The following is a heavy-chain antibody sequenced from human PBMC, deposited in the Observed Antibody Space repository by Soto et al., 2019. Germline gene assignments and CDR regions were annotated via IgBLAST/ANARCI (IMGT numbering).Heavy chain of an antibody. D-gene: IGHD3-22*01. CDR2: FSSKGGTT. CDR1: GFSFSNYA. CDR3: ARDRDSSGYYGYQYYGMDV. J-gene: IGHJ6*02. Sequence: PGGSLRLSCSASGFSFSNYAMHWVRQAPGKGLQYVSGFSSKGGTTYYADSVKGRFTISRDNSKNTLYLQMNSLRAEDTAVYYCARDRDSSGYYGYQYYGMDVWGQGTTVTVSS. V-gene: IGHV3-64*04.